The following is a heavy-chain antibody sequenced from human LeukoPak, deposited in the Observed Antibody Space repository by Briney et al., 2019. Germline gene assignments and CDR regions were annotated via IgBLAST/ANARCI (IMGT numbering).Heavy chain of an antibody. J-gene: IGHJ5*02. V-gene: IGHV3-20*04. CDR2: INWNGGST. CDR1: GFTFDDYG. Sequence: PGGSLRLSCAASGFTFDDYGMSWVRQAPGKGLEWVSGINWNGGSTGYADSVKGRFTISRDNAKNSLYQQMNSLRAEDTALYYCARVTSARILSGFDPWGQGTLVTVSS. D-gene: IGHD2/OR15-2a*01. CDR3: ARVTSARILSGFDP.